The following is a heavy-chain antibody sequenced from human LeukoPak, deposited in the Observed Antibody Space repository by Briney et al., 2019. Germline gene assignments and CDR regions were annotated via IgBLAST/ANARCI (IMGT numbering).Heavy chain of an antibody. D-gene: IGHD3-10*01. V-gene: IGHV1-69*05. CDR1: GGTFSSYA. Sequence: GASVKVSCKASGGTFSSYAISWVRQAPGQGLEWMGGIIPIFGTANYAQKFQGRVTITTDESTSTAYMELSSLRSEDTAVYYCARAGPQGSGSYYSDYWGQGTLVTVSS. CDR2: IIPIFGTA. J-gene: IGHJ4*02. CDR3: ARAGPQGSGSYYSDY.